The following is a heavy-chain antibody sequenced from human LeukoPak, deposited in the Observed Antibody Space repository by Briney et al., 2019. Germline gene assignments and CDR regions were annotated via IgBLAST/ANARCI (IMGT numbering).Heavy chain of an antibody. CDR1: GFTFSSYA. CDR2: ISGSGGST. Sequence: HPGGSLRLSCAASGFTFSSYAMSWVRQAPGKGLEWVSVISGSGGSTYYADSVKGRFTISRDNSKNTLYLQMNNLRVEDTAVYYCAKASWVSSADAVLWGQGTVVTVSS. V-gene: IGHV3-23*01. J-gene: IGHJ4*02. CDR3: AKASWVSSADAVL. D-gene: IGHD3-16*01.